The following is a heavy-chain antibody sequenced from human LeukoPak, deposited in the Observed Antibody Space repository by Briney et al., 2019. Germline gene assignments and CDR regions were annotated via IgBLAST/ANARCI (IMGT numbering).Heavy chain of an antibody. V-gene: IGHV3-23*01. D-gene: IGHD4/OR15-4a*01. Sequence: GGSLRLSCAASGFTFNNHALTWVRQTPGKGLECVSAISGDGISPYYADSVRGRFTISRDNSKNTLYLQMNSLRVEDTAVYFCARDPGAFPYFFDYWGQGTLVTVSS. J-gene: IGHJ4*02. CDR3: ARDPGAFPYFFDY. CDR1: GFTFNNHA. CDR2: ISGDGISP.